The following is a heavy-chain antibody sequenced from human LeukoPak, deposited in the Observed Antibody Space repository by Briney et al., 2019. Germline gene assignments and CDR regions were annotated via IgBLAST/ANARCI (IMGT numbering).Heavy chain of an antibody. J-gene: IGHJ4*02. Sequence: ASVKVSCKASGYSFTTYGIIWVRQAPGQGLEWMGWISTYTGNTNYAQSLQGRVTMTPDTSTGTAYMELRSLRSDDTAVYYCARTSRYSSPGYWGQGTLVTVSS. CDR2: ISTYTGNT. D-gene: IGHD6-6*01. CDR1: GYSFTTYG. V-gene: IGHV1-18*01. CDR3: ARTSRYSSPGY.